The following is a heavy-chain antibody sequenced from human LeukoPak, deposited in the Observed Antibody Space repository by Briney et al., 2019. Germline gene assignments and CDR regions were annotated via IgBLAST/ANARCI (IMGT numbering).Heavy chain of an antibody. CDR3: ARSFGDRSGYFPQPLSFDP. CDR2: ISYSGST. V-gene: IGHV4-59*08. J-gene: IGHJ5*02. CDR1: GASISSYY. Sequence: SETLSLTCTVSGASISSYYWSWIRQPPGKGLECIGYISYSGSTNFNPSLKSRVTISVDSSKNQFSLKLSSVTAADTAVYYCARSFGDRSGYFPQPLSFDPWGQGTLVAVSS. D-gene: IGHD3-22*01.